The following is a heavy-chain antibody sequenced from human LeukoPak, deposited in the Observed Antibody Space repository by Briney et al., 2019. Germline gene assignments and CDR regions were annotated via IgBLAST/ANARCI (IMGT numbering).Heavy chain of an antibody. CDR2: IIPIFGTA. J-gene: IGHJ5*02. CDR3: ARDEEGSLDP. Sequence: GASVKVSCKASGGTFSSYAIGWVRQAPGQGLEWMGRIIPIFGTANYAQKFQGRVTITTDESTSTAYMELSSLRSEDTAVYYCARDEEGSLDPWGQGTLVTVSS. CDR1: GGTFSSYA. V-gene: IGHV1-69*05.